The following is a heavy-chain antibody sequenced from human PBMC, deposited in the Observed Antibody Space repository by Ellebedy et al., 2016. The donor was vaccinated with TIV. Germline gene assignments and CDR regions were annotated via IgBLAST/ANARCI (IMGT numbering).Heavy chain of an antibody. CDR1: GDTFSNHA. J-gene: IGHJ4*02. V-gene: IGHV1-69*06. CDR2: MDPKFGTV. CDR3: ARWDGYDEKFQGPFDR. D-gene: IGHD5-24*01. Sequence: AASVKVSCKTSGDTFSNHAFNWVRQAPGQELEWMGRMDPKFGTVKYAQRLQGRVTMTADKSTRTAYIELSSLRSDDTAVYYCARWDGYDEKFQGPFDRWGQGTLVTVSS.